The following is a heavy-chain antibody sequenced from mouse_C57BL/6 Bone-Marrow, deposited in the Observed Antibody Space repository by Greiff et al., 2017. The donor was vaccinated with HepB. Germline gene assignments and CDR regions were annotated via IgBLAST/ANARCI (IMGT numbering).Heavy chain of an antibody. V-gene: IGHV1-19*01. Sequence: VQLKESGPVLVKPGASVKMSCKASGYTFTDYYMNWVKQSHGKSLEWIGVIDPYNGGTSYNQKFKGKATLTVDKSSSTAYMELNRLTSEDSAVYYCERDSTRVGENAMDYWGQGTSVTVAS. CDR2: IDPYNGGT. D-gene: IGHD2-13*01. CDR1: GYTFTDYY. CDR3: ERDSTRVGENAMDY. J-gene: IGHJ4*01.